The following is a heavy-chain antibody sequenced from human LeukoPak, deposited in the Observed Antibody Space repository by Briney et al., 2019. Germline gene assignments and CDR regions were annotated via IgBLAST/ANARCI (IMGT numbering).Heavy chain of an antibody. CDR3: ASWEGYSYGTTFDY. Sequence: GGGLRLSCAAPGFTFSSYSKKWVGQAPGKGVEGGSYISSSSSTIYYADSVKGRFTISRDNAKNSLYLQMNSLRAEDTAVYYCASWEGYSYGTTFDYWGQGTLVTVSS. CDR2: ISSSSSTI. J-gene: IGHJ4*02. V-gene: IGHV3-48*04. CDR1: GFTFSSYS. D-gene: IGHD5-18*01.